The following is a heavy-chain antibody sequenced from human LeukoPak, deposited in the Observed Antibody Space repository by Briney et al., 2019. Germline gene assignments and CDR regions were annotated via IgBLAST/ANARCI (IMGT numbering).Heavy chain of an antibody. CDR1: GGSISSSSYN. Sequence: KPSETLSLTCTVSGGSISSSSYNWGWIRQPPGEGLEWIGSIYYSGSTYYNPSLKSRVTISVDTSKNQFSLKLSSVTAADTAIYYCARVRYGSGSLYYYYYYMDVWGKGTTVTISS. CDR2: IYYSGST. D-gene: IGHD3-10*01. J-gene: IGHJ6*03. CDR3: ARVRYGSGSLYYYYYYMDV. V-gene: IGHV4-39*01.